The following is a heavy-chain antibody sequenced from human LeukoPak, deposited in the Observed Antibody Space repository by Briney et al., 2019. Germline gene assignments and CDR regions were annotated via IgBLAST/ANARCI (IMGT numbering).Heavy chain of an antibody. V-gene: IGHV1-46*01. CDR3: AKMGEGTAMVIDDAFDI. J-gene: IGHJ3*02. CDR1: GYTFTSYY. D-gene: IGHD5-18*01. Sequence: ASVKVSCKASGYTFTSYYMHWVRQAPGQGLEWMGIINPSGGSTSYAQKFQGRVTMTRDMSTSTVYMELSSLRSEDTAVYYCAKMGEGTAMVIDDAFDIWGQGTMVTVSS. CDR2: INPSGGST.